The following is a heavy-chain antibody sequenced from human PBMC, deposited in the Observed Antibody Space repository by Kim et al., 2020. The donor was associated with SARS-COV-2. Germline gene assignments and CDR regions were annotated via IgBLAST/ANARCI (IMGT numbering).Heavy chain of an antibody. J-gene: IGHJ6*02. CDR2: MNPNSGNT. CDR3: ARGNRGITMIVVVINDYYYGMDV. D-gene: IGHD3-22*01. Sequence: ASVKVSCKASGYTFTSYDINWVRQATGQGLEWMGWMNPNSGNTGYAQKFQGRVTMTRNTSISTAYMELSSLRSEDTAVYYCARGNRGITMIVVVINDYYYGMDVWGQGTTVTVSS. CDR1: GYTFTSYD. V-gene: IGHV1-8*01.